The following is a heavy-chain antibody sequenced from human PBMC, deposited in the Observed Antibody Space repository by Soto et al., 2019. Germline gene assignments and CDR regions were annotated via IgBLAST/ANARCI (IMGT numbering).Heavy chain of an antibody. Sequence: KASETLSLTCTVSGGSISSGGYYWSWIRQHPGKGLEWIGYIYYSGSTYYNPSLKSRVTISVDTSKNQFSLKLSSVTAADTAVYYCARGSRDSSWTFDCWGRGTLVTVSS. CDR3: ARGSRDSSWTFDC. V-gene: IGHV4-31*03. J-gene: IGHJ4*02. CDR1: GGSISSGGYY. D-gene: IGHD6-13*01. CDR2: IYYSGST.